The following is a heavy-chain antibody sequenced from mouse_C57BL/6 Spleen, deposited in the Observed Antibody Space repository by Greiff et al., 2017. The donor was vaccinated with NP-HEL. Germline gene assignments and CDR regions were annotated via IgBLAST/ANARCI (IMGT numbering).Heavy chain of an antibody. CDR3: ARSPYDGYYVDYAMDY. Sequence: QVQLQQPGAELVKPGASVKMSCKASGYTFTSYWITWVKQRPGQGLEWIGDIYPGSGSTNYNEKFKSKATLTVDTSSSTAYMQLSSLTSEDSAVYYCARSPYDGYYVDYAMDYWGQGTSVTVSS. V-gene: IGHV1-55*01. J-gene: IGHJ4*01. D-gene: IGHD2-3*01. CDR1: GYTFTSYW. CDR2: IYPGSGST.